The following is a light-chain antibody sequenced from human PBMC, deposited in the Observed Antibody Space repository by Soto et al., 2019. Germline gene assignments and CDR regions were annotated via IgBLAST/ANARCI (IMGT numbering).Light chain of an antibody. CDR1: SGHSSNI. CDR3: ETWDSNTRV. J-gene: IGLJ2*01. Sequence: QSVLTQSSSASASLGSSVKLTCTLSSGHSSNIIAWHQQQPGKAPRYLMKLERSGNYMKGSGVPDRFSGSSSGADRYLTISNPQSEDEADYYCETWDSNTRVFGGGTKVTVL. CDR2: LERSGNY. V-gene: IGLV4-60*03.